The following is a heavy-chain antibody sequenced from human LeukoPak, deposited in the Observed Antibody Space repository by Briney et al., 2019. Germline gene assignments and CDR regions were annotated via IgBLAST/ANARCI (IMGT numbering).Heavy chain of an antibody. D-gene: IGHD6-13*01. CDR1: GFTFSSYA. J-gene: IGHJ4*02. CDR3: AKDGSSSWSPYYFDY. CDR2: ISGSGGST. Sequence: GGSLRLSCAASGFTFSSYAMSWVRQAPGKGREWVSAISGSGGSTYYADSVKGRFTISRDNSKNTLYLQMNSLRAEDTAVYYCAKDGSSSWSPYYFDYWGQGTLVTVSS. V-gene: IGHV3-23*01.